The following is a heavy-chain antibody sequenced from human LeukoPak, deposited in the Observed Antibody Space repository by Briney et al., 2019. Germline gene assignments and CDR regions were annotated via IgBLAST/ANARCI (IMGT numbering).Heavy chain of an antibody. V-gene: IGHV4-39*01. Sequence: SETLSLTCAVYGGSISSSSYYWGWIRQPPGKGLEWIGSIYYSGSTYYNPSLKSRVTISVDTSKNQFSLKLSSVTAADTAVYYCARRATTFDYWGQGTLVTVSS. D-gene: IGHD1-26*01. J-gene: IGHJ4*02. CDR3: ARRATTFDY. CDR1: GGSISSSSYY. CDR2: IYYSGST.